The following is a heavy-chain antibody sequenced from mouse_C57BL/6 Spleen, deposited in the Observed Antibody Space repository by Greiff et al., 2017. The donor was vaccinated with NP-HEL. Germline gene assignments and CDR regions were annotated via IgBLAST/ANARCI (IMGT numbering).Heavy chain of an antibody. V-gene: IGHV5-4*01. D-gene: IGHD2-3*01. CDR3: ARDSGGYYAYFDY. CDR2: ISDGGSYT. J-gene: IGHJ2*01. CDR1: GFTFSSYA. Sequence: EVKLVESGGGLVKPGGSLKLSCAASGFTFSSYAMSWVRQTPEKRLEWVATISDGGSYTYYPDNVKGRFTISRDNAKNNLYLQMSHLKSEDTAMYYCARDSGGYYAYFDYWGQGTTLTVSS.